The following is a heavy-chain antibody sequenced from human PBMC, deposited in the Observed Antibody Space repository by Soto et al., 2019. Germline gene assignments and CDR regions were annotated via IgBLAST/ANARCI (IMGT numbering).Heavy chain of an antibody. D-gene: IGHD3-9*01. CDR3: ARIQDRYFDWGHRFDY. CDR1: GFSLSNARMG. CDR2: IFSNDEK. Sequence: SGPTLVNPTETLTLTCTVSGFSLSNARMGVSWIRQPPGKALEWLAHIFSNDEKSYSTSLKSRLTISKDTSKSQVVLTMTNMDPVDTATYYCARIQDRYFDWGHRFDYCGQGPMVTVSS. J-gene: IGHJ4*02. V-gene: IGHV2-26*01.